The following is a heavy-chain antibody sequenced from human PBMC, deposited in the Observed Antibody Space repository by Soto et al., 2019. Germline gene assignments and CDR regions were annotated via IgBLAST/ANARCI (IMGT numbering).Heavy chain of an antibody. D-gene: IGHD3-9*01. Sequence: PSETLSLTCTVSGGSISSGDYYWSWIRQPPGKGLEWIGYIYYSGSTYYNPSLKSRVTISVDTSKNQFSLKLSSVTAADTAVYYCARVSNFDWLLNFDYWGQGTLVTVSS. J-gene: IGHJ4*02. CDR2: IYYSGST. CDR1: GGSISSGDYY. V-gene: IGHV4-30-4*01. CDR3: ARVSNFDWLLNFDY.